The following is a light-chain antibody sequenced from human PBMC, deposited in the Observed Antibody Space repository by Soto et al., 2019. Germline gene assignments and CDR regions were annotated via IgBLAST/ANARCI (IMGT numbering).Light chain of an antibody. CDR3: QQYNNWPQT. CDR2: GAS. Sequence: EIVMTQSPATLSVSPGERATLSCRASQRVSSNLAWYQQKPGQAPRLLIYGASTRATGIPARFSGSGSGTEFTLTFSSLQSEDFAVYYCQQYNNWPQTFGQGTK. CDR1: QRVSSN. V-gene: IGKV3-15*01. J-gene: IGKJ1*01.